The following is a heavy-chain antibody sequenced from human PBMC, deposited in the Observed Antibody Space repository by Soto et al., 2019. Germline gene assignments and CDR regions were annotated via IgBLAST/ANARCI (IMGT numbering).Heavy chain of an antibody. J-gene: IGHJ4*02. V-gene: IGHV3-23*01. CDR2: INGPGDDT. CDR3: ARGVCGGDCYSGNYFDY. CDR1: GFTFHNYA. D-gene: IGHD2-21*02. Sequence: GGSLRLSCAASGFTFHNYAMSWVRQAPGNGLEWVSSINGPGDDTYYSDSVKGRFTISRDTSKNQFSLKLSSVTAADTAVYYCARGVCGGDCYSGNYFDYWGQGTLVTVSS.